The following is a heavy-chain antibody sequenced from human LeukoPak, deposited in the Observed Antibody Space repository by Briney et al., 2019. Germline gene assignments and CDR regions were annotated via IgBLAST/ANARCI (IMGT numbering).Heavy chain of an antibody. CDR1: GFTFGDYA. V-gene: IGHV3-49*03. CDR2: IRSKAYVGTT. CDR3: TRVRFLEWLLGYY. J-gene: IGHJ4*02. Sequence: GGSLRLSCTTSGFTFGDYAMSWFRQAPGKGLEWVGFIRSKAYVGTTEYAASVKGRFTISRDDSKSIAYLQMNSLKTEDTAVYYCTRVRFLEWLLGYYWGQGTLVTVSS. D-gene: IGHD3-3*01.